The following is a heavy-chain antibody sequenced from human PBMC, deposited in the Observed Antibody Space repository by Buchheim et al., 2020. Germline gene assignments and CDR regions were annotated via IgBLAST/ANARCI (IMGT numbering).Heavy chain of an antibody. CDR1: GYTFTGYY. D-gene: IGHD3-10*01. V-gene: IGHV1-2*02. CDR3: ARDGSGSYYNDPGYYYGMDV. CDR2: INRNSGGT. Sequence: QVQLVQSGAEVKKPGASVKVSCKASGYTFTGYYMHWVRQAPGQGLEWMGWINRNSGGTNYAQKFQGRVTMTRDTSISTAYMELSRLRSDDTAVYYCARDGSGSYYNDPGYYYGMDVWGQGTT. J-gene: IGHJ6*02.